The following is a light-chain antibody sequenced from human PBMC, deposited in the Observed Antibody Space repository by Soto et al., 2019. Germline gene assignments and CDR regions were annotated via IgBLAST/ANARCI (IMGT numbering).Light chain of an antibody. J-gene: IGKJ1*01. CDR1: QSISNH. Sequence: DIQMTQSPSSLSASVEDRVIITCRASQSISNHLIWYQQKPGKAPKLLIFAASSLQSGVPSRFSGSRSGPDFTLTISSLQPEDFATYYCQQSYSSPPTYGQGTKVEIK. CDR2: AAS. V-gene: IGKV1-39*01. CDR3: QQSYSSPPT.